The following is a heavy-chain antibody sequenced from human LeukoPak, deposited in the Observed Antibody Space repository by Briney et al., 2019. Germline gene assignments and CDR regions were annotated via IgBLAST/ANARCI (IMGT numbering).Heavy chain of an antibody. D-gene: IGHD3-16*01. V-gene: IGHV3-48*04. CDR1: GFTFSSYW. CDR2: ISSSGSTI. CDR3: AKDRGGRELYNYFDY. J-gene: IGHJ4*02. Sequence: GGSLRLSCAASGFTFSSYWMSWVRQAPGKGLEWVSYISSSGSTIYYADSVKGRFTISRDNAKNSLYLQMNSLRAEDTAVYYCAKDRGGRELYNYFDYWGQGTLVTVSS.